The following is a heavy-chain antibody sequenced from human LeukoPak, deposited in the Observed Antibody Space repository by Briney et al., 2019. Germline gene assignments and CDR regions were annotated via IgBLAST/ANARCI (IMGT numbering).Heavy chain of an antibody. CDR1: GFTFSSYA. CDR3: AKTLGLGYVRDAFDI. CDR2: ISGSGGSS. J-gene: IGHJ3*02. D-gene: IGHD5-12*01. V-gene: IGHV3-23*01. Sequence: PGRSLRLSCAASGFTFSSYAMSWVRQAPGKGLEWVSAISGSGGSSYYADSVKGRFTISRDNSRNTLYLQMNSLRAEDTAVYYCAKTLGLGYVRDAFDIWGQGTMVTVSS.